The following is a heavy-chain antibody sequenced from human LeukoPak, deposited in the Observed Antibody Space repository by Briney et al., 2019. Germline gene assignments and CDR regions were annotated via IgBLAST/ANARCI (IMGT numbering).Heavy chain of an antibody. J-gene: IGHJ5*02. CDR2: MNPNNGNT. CDR3: VRDGEGVAISVNYWFDP. CDR1: GFTFTSYD. Sequence: ASVKVSCKASGFTFTSYDINWVRQASGQGLEWMGWMNPNNGNTGHAQKFQGRVTMTRDTSISTACMELRGLRSEDTAVYYCVRDGEGVAISVNYWFDPWGQGTLVTVSS. D-gene: IGHD3-10*01. V-gene: IGHV1-8*01.